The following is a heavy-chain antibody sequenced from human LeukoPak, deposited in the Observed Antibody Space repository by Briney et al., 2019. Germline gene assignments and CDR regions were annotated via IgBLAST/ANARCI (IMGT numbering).Heavy chain of an antibody. CDR1: GGSISSYY. V-gene: IGHV4-4*07. CDR3: ARGRIRFVFGSRYWFDP. Sequence: PSETLSLTCTVPGGSISSYYWSWIRAPAGGGGWWIGRFYTGGSTNYNPSLQSRVTMSVDTSKNQLSLKLSSVTAADTAVYYCARGRIRFVFGSRYWFDPWGQGTLVTVSS. CDR2: FYTGGST. J-gene: IGHJ5*02. D-gene: IGHD6-13*01.